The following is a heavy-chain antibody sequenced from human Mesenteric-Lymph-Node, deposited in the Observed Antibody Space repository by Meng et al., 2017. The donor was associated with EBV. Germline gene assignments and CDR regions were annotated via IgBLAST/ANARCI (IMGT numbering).Heavy chain of an antibody. CDR3: ASGGVRDPSPPY. CDR2: IYYTGST. J-gene: IGHJ1*01. D-gene: IGHD3-16*01. CDR1: VDSISNINW. V-gene: IGHV4-4*02. Sequence: VKLQERGPGLVKPSCTLSPTYAAAVDSISNINWWSWVRQPPGKGLEWIGEIYYTGSTNYNPSLKSRVSMSVDKSKNEFSLEVNSVTAADTAVYYCASGGVRDPSPPYWGQGALVTVSS.